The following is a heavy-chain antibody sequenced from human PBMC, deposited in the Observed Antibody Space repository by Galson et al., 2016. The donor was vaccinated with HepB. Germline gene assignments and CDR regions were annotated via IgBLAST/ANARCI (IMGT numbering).Heavy chain of an antibody. J-gene: IGHJ3*02. CDR2: IFTDGSGT. Sequence: SLRLSCAGSGFTFSTNWMSWVRQAPGKGLVWISRIFTDGSGTLYADSVKGRFTISRDNAKNTLFLQMNSLRADDTAVYYCGRGSKYGFDMWGQGTMVTVSS. V-gene: IGHV3-74*01. CDR1: GFTFSTNW. CDR3: GRGSKYGFDM.